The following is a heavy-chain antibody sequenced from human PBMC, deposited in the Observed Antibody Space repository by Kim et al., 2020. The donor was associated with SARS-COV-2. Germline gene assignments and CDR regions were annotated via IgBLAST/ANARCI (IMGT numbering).Heavy chain of an antibody. V-gene: IGHV4-59*01. J-gene: IGHJ6*02. D-gene: IGHD5-12*01. CDR3: ARDVGYSGYDYYYYYGMDV. CDR1: GGSISSYY. Sequence: SETLSPTCTVSGGSISSYYWSWIRQPPGKGLEWIGYIYYSGSTNYNPSLKSRVTISVDTSKNQFSLKLSSVTAADTAVYYCARDVGYSGYDYYYYYGMDVWGQGTTVTVSS. CDR2: IYYSGST.